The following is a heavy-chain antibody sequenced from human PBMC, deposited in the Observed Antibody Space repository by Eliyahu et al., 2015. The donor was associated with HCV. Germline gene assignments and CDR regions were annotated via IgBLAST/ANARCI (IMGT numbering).Heavy chain of an antibody. CDR3: ARDRGSAYGTGEGFDY. Sequence: QVQLQESGPGLVKPSETLSLTCTVSGGSISNFYWSWIRQPPGKGLEWIGSVYYSGSTNYXSSLKSRVTMSADTSKNQFSLKLNSVTAADTAVYYCARDRGSAYGTGEGFDYWGQGTLVTVSS. V-gene: IGHV4-59*01. CDR2: VYYSGST. D-gene: IGHD3-16*01. CDR1: GGSISNFY. J-gene: IGHJ4*02.